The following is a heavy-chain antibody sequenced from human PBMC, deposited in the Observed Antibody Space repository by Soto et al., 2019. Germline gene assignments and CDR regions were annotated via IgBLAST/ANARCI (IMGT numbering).Heavy chain of an antibody. CDR3: AGAGGPTNNGMDV. CDR2: IYYSGST. J-gene: IGHJ6*02. CDR1: GGSISSYY. D-gene: IGHD3-16*01. Sequence: SETLSLTCTVSGGSISSYYWSWIRQPPGKGLEWIGYIYYSGSTNYNPSLKSRVTISVDTSKNQFSLKLSSVTAADTAVYYCAGAGGPTNNGMDVWGQGTTVTVSS. V-gene: IGHV4-59*01.